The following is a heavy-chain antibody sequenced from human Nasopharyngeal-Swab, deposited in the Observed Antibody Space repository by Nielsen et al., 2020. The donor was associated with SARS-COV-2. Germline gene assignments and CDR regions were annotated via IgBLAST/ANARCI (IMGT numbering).Heavy chain of an antibody. D-gene: IGHD4-11*01. CDR2: IWYDGSNK. CDR3: ARGGGTTVTSGDFDY. V-gene: IGHV3-33*01. J-gene: IGHJ4*02. Sequence: VRQVPGKGLEWVAVIWYDGSNKYYADSVKGRFTISRDNSKNTLYLQMNSLRAEDTAVYYCARGGGTTVTSGDFDYWGQGTLVTVSS.